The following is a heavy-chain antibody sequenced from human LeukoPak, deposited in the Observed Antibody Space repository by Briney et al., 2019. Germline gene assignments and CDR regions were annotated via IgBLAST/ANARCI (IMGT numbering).Heavy chain of an antibody. CDR3: ARVEEGYGSGRRENYYYYYMDV. Sequence: SETLSLTCTVSGGAISSYYWSWIRQPPGKGLEWIGYIYYSGSTNYNPSLKSRVIISVYTSKNQFSLKLSSVTAADTAVYYCARVEEGYGSGRRENYYYYYMDVWGKGTTVTISS. CDR2: IYYSGST. CDR1: GGAISSYY. V-gene: IGHV4-59*01. D-gene: IGHD3-10*01. J-gene: IGHJ6*03.